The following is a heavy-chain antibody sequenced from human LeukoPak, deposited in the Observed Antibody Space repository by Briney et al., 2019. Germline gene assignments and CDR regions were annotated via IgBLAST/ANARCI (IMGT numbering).Heavy chain of an antibody. D-gene: IGHD6-13*01. Sequence: GGSLRLSCAASGFTFSSYSMNWVRQAPGKGLEWVSSISSSSSYIYYADSVKGRFIISRDNSKNTLSLQMSSLRAEDTALYYCVKEGHLVRAGYFDYWGQGALVTVSS. CDR3: VKEGHLVRAGYFDY. V-gene: IGHV3-21*01. CDR2: ISSSSSYI. J-gene: IGHJ4*02. CDR1: GFTFSSYS.